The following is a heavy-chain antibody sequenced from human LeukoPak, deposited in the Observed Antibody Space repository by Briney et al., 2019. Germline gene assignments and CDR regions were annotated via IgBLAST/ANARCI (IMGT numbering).Heavy chain of an antibody. Sequence: PGGSLRLSCAASGFTFSSYGMHWVRQAPGKGLEWVAVIWYDGSNKYYADSVKGRFTISRDNAKNSLYLQMNSLRAEDTAVYYCARERLGGAGFDPWGQGTLVTVSS. CDR1: GFTFSSYG. CDR2: IWYDGSNK. J-gene: IGHJ5*02. D-gene: IGHD1-26*01. CDR3: ARERLGGAGFDP. V-gene: IGHV3-33*01.